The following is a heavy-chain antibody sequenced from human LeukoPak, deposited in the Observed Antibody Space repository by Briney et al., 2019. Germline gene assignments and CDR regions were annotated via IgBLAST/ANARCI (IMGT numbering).Heavy chain of an antibody. V-gene: IGHV4-39*01. CDR2: VHYSGSI. CDR3: ATSQLVLYYFDY. D-gene: IGHD6-6*01. J-gene: IGHJ4*02. CDR1: GGSISSTTYY. Sequence: PSETLSLTCTVSGGSISSTTYYWGWIRQPPGKGLEWIGSVHYSGSIYYTSSLQSRVTISVETSKNQFSLRLSSVTAADTAVYYCATSQLVLYYFDYWGQGTLVTVSS.